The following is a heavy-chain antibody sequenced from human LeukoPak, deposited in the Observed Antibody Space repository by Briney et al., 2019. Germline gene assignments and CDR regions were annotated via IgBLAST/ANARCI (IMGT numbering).Heavy chain of an antibody. J-gene: IGHJ5*02. V-gene: IGHV1-3*01. CDR3: ARAISYSGSRGWFDP. D-gene: IGHD1-26*01. CDR1: RYTFTSYA. CDR2: INAGNGNT. Sequence: GASVKVSCKASRYTFTSYAMHWVRQAPGQRLEWMGWINAGNGNTKYSQKFQGRVTITRDTSASTAYMELSSLRSEDTAVYYCARAISYSGSRGWFDPWGQGTLVTVST.